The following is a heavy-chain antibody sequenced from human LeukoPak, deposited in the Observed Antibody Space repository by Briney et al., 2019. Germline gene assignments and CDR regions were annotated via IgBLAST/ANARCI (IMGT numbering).Heavy chain of an antibody. J-gene: IGHJ4*02. Sequence: GGSLRLSCAASGFIFSSYSMNWVRQAPGKGLEWVSSISSCSNYIYYADSVKGRFTISRDNAKNSLYLQMNSLRAEDTAVYYCARTYCRGGSCYSGDLFDYWGQGTLVTVSS. CDR3: ARTYCRGGSCYSGDLFDY. CDR2: ISSCSNYI. V-gene: IGHV3-21*01. CDR1: GFIFSSYS. D-gene: IGHD2-15*01.